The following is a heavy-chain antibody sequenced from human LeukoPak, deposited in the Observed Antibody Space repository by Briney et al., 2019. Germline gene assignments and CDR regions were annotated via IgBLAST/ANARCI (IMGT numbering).Heavy chain of an antibody. CDR2: VFHTGIT. CDR1: GGSITGKNDY. V-gene: IGHV4-39*01. D-gene: IGHD3-9*01. Sequence: TSETLSITCTVSGGSITGKNDYWSWIRQTPGKGLEWIGTVFHTGITHYNPSLKSRINISVDTSKNQFSLNLNSVTAADTALYYCARHGILTDHSVRFWGQGILVTVSA. CDR3: ARHGILTDHSVRF. J-gene: IGHJ4*02.